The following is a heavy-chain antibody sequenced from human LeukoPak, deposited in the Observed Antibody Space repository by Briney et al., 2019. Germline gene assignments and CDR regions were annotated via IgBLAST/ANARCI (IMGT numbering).Heavy chain of an antibody. CDR2: INAGNGNT. D-gene: IGHD4-17*01. J-gene: IGHJ4*02. CDR1: GYTFTSYA. CDR3: ARDRYGDYHARFDY. V-gene: IGHV1-3*01. Sequence: GAAVKVSCKASGYTFTSYAMHWVRQAPGQRLEWMGWINAGNGNTKYSQKFQGRVTITRDTSASTAYMELSSLRSEDTAVYYCARDRYGDYHARFDYWGQGTLVTVSS.